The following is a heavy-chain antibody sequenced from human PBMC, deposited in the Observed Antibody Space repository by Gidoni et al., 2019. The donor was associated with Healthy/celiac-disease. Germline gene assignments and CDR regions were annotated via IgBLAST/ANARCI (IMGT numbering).Heavy chain of an antibody. J-gene: IGHJ6*02. Sequence: QVQLVESGGGVVQPGRSLRLSCAASGFTFSSYAMHWVRQAPGKRLEWVAVISYDGSNKYYADSVKGRFTISRDNSKNTLYLQMNSLRAEDTAVYYCARDPPLYSGSYSAGMDVWGQGTTVTVSS. CDR2: ISYDGSNK. D-gene: IGHD1-26*01. V-gene: IGHV3-30-3*01. CDR3: ARDPPLYSGSYSAGMDV. CDR1: GFTFSSYA.